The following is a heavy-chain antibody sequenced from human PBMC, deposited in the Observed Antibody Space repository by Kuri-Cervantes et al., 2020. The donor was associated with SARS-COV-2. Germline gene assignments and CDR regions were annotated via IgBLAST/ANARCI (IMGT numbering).Heavy chain of an antibody. Sequence: GESLKISCAASGFTFDDYAMHWVPQAPGKGLEWVSLISGDGGHSFYADSVKGRFTIARDNSKNSLYLQMISLRTEDTALYYCAKDKFPYYDFWSGYYHRGNWFDPWGQGTLVTVSS. CDR1: GFTFDDYA. CDR3: AKDKFPYYDFWSGYYHRGNWFDP. CDR2: ISGDGGHS. V-gene: IGHV3-43*02. D-gene: IGHD3-3*01. J-gene: IGHJ5*02.